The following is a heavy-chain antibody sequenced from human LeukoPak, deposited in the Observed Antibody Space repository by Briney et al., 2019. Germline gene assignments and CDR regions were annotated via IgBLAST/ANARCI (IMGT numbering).Heavy chain of an antibody. V-gene: IGHV3-23*01. CDR2: ISGSGGST. Sequence: PGGSLRLSCAASRFTFSSYAMSWVRHAPGKGLEWVSAISGSGGSTYYADSVKGRFTISRDNSKNTLYLQMNRLRAEDTAVYYCAKFGGGYDSDDAFDIWGQGTMVTVSS. CDR3: AKFGGGYDSDDAFDI. D-gene: IGHD5-12*01. CDR1: RFTFSSYA. J-gene: IGHJ3*02.